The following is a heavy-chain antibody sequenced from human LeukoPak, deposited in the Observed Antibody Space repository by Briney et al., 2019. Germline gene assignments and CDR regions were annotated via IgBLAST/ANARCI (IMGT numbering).Heavy chain of an antibody. Sequence: PSETLSLTCTVSGGSISAYYWSWLRQPAGKGLEWIGRIYTSGSTYYNPSLTTRVTISVDTSKNQFSLKLSSVTAADTAVYYCARLYLRDHCSSTSCYGLYFDYWGQGTLVTVSS. J-gene: IGHJ4*02. V-gene: IGHV4-4*07. CDR3: ARLYLRDHCSSTSCYGLYFDY. CDR2: IYTSGST. D-gene: IGHD2-2*01. CDR1: GGSISAYY.